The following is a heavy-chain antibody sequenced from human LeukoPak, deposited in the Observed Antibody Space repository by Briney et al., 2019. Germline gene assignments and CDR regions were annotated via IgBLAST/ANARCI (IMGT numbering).Heavy chain of an antibody. CDR3: ARVSSSSSWYTDLDY. J-gene: IGHJ4*02. Sequence: SVKVSCKASGGTFSSYAISWVRQAPGQGLEWMGGIIPLLGTVNYAQRFQSRVTITADESTSTAYMELSSLRAEDTAVYYCARVSSSSSWYTDLDYWGQGTLVTVSS. CDR1: GGTFSSYA. CDR2: IIPLLGTV. V-gene: IGHV1-69*13. D-gene: IGHD6-13*01.